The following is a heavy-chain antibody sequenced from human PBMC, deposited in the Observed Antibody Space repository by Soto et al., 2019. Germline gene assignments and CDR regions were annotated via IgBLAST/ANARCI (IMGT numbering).Heavy chain of an antibody. CDR3: ARAPRLTQLSA. CDR2: INGVNGNT. V-gene: IGHV1-3*01. J-gene: IGHJ5*02. CDR1: GYTFSTSG. Sequence: QVQLVQSGAEVKKAGASIRISCKASGYTFSTSGMHWVRQAPGQGLEWVGWINGVNGNTKYSQKFQDRVTITRDSSASTAYMEVSGLTSEDTGVFYCARAPRLTQLSAWGQATQVIVSS. D-gene: IGHD1-1*01.